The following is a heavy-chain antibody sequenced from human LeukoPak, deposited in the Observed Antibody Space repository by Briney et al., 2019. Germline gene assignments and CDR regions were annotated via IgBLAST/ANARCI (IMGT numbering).Heavy chain of an antibody. Sequence: PGRSLRLSCAASGFTFSSYAMSWVRQAPGKGLEWVSSISSSSSYIYYADSVKGRFTISRDNSKNTLYLQMNSLRAEDTAVYYCARDVAAAGLYFDYWGQGTLVTVSS. CDR2: ISSSSSYI. D-gene: IGHD6-13*01. CDR3: ARDVAAAGLYFDY. CDR1: GFTFSSYA. J-gene: IGHJ4*02. V-gene: IGHV3-21*01.